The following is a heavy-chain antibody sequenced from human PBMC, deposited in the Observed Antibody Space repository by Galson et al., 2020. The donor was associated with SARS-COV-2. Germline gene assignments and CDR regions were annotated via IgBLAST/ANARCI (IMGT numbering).Heavy chain of an antibody. Sequence: GESLKISCAASGFTFSSYDMHWVRQATGKGLEWVSAIGTAGDTYYPGSVKGRFTISRENAKNSLYLQMNSLRAGDTAVYYCARARVVPAAIGYDYYYNKDVWGKGITVSVS. CDR3: ARARVVPAAIGYDYYYNKDV. CDR2: IGTAGDT. D-gene: IGHD2-2*01. V-gene: IGHV3-13*01. CDR1: GFTFSSYD. J-gene: IGHJ6*03.